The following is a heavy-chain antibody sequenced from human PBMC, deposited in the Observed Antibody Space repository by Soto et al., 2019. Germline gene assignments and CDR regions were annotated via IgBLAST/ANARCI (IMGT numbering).Heavy chain of an antibody. Sequence: GGSLRLSCAASGFTFSSYGMHWVRQAPGKGLEWVAVISYDGSNKYHADSVKGRFTISRDNSKNTLYLQMNSLRAEDTAVYYCAKDGGYCSGGSCYSWFDHWGQGTLVTVSS. CDR1: GFTFSSYG. V-gene: IGHV3-30*18. D-gene: IGHD2-15*01. CDR2: ISYDGSNK. J-gene: IGHJ5*02. CDR3: AKDGGYCSGGSCYSWFDH.